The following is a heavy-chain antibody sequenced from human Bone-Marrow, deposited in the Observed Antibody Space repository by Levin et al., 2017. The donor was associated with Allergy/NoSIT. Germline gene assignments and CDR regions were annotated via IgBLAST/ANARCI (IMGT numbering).Heavy chain of an antibody. Sequence: PGESLKISCAASGFTFSSYSMNWVRQAPGKGLEWVSSISSSSSYIYYADSVKGRFTISRDNAKNSLYLQMNSLRAEDTAVYYCARVQTAPPQYGSGSYRSYYYYYMDVWGKGTTVTVSS. CDR3: ARVQTAPPQYGSGSYRSYYYYYMDV. D-gene: IGHD3-10*01. CDR1: GFTFSSYS. CDR2: ISSSSSYI. V-gene: IGHV3-21*01. J-gene: IGHJ6*03.